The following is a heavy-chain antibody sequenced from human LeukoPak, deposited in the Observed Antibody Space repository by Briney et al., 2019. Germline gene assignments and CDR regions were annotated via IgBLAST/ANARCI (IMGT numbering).Heavy chain of an antibody. V-gene: IGHV4-61*02. CDR2: VYTSEST. Sequence: SQTLSLTCTVSGGSITSGSYYWIWIRQPAGKGLEWIGRVYTSESTNYNPSLKSRVTISIDRAKNQFSLKLSSVTAADTAVYYCARSSVQWQFDNWGQGTLVSVSS. CDR3: ARSSVQWQFDN. CDR1: GGSITSGSYY. J-gene: IGHJ4*02. D-gene: IGHD2-8*01.